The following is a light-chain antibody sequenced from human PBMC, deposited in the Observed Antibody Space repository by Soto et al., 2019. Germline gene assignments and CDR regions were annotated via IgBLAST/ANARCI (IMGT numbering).Light chain of an antibody. V-gene: IGLV2-14*03. CDR3: SSYGTSSTL. CDR2: DVS. J-gene: IGLJ2*01. CDR1: SSDIGGYKH. Sequence: QSALTQPASVSGSPGQSITIPCTGTSSDIGGYKHVSWYQQHPGKAPKLLIYDVSYRPSGISDRFSGSKSGNTASLTISVLQPEDEDDYYCSSYGTSSTLFGGGTKVTVL.